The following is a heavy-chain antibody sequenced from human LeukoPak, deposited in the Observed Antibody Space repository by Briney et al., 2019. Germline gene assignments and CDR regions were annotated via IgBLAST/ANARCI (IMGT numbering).Heavy chain of an antibody. CDR3: ARHRGDTAMVSPSYKASSWEIDFDY. Sequence: SETLSLTCAVYGESFSGYYWSWIRQPPGKGLEWIAEINHSGSSNYNPSLKSRVTISVDTSKNQFSLKLSSVTAADTAVYYCARHRGDTAMVSPSYKASSWEIDFDYWGQGTLVTVSS. D-gene: IGHD5-18*01. CDR1: GESFSGYY. V-gene: IGHV4-34*01. J-gene: IGHJ4*02. CDR2: INHSGSS.